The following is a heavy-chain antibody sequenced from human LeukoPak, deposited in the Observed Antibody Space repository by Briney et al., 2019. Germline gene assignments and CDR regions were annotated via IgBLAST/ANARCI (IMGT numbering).Heavy chain of an antibody. Sequence: PGGSLRLSRAASGFTFSSYAMSWVRQAPGKGLEWVSAISGSGGSTYYADSVKGRFTISRDNSKNTLYLQMNSLRAEDTAVYYCAKDIGCSGGSCYSGPLGYWGQGTLVTVSS. CDR1: GFTFSSYA. V-gene: IGHV3-23*01. D-gene: IGHD2-15*01. CDR2: ISGSGGST. CDR3: AKDIGCSGGSCYSGPLGY. J-gene: IGHJ4*02.